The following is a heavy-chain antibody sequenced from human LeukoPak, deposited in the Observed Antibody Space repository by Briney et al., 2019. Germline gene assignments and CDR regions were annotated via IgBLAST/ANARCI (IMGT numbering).Heavy chain of an antibody. Sequence: SVKVSCKASGGTFSSYAISWVRQAPGQGLEWMGGIIPIFGTANYAQKFQGRVTITADESTSTAYMELSSLRSEDTAVYYCARGFHSIVGAPFDYWGQGTLVTVSS. V-gene: IGHV1-69*01. CDR1: GGTFSSYA. J-gene: IGHJ4*02. CDR2: IIPIFGTA. D-gene: IGHD1-26*01. CDR3: ARGFHSIVGAPFDY.